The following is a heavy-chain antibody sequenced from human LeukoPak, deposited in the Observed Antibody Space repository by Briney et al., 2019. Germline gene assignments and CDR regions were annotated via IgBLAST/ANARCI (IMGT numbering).Heavy chain of an antibody. CDR3: ARPLVRTRYYFDY. CDR2: ISYDGSNK. D-gene: IGHD2-8*01. J-gene: IGHJ4*02. Sequence: GGSLRLSCAASGFTFSNYWMSWVRRAPGKGLEWVAVISYDGSNKYYADSVKGRFTISRDNSKNTLYLQMNSLRAEDTAVYYCARPLVRTRYYFDYWGQGTLVTVSS. CDR1: GFTFSNYW. V-gene: IGHV3-30-3*01.